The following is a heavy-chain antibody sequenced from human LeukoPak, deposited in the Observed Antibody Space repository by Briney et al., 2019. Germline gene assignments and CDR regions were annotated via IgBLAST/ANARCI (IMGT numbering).Heavy chain of an antibody. CDR2: INHSGST. CDR3: ARGQPDTIFGVVIIRHYYYYMDV. J-gene: IGHJ6*03. V-gene: IGHV4-34*01. CDR1: GGSLSGYY. D-gene: IGHD3-3*01. Sequence: PSETLSLTCAVYGGSLSGYYWSWIRQPPGKGLEWIGEINHSGSTNYNPSLKSRVTISVDTSKNQFSLKLSSVTAADTAVYYCARGQPDTIFGVVIIRHYYYYMDVWGKGTTVTVSS.